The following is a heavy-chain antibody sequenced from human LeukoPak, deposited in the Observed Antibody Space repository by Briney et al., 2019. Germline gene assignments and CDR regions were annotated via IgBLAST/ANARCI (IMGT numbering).Heavy chain of an antibody. V-gene: IGHV3-11*06. CDR3: ARDISSSWPYYYGMDV. D-gene: IGHD6-13*01. Sequence: GGSLRLSCAASGFTFSDYYMSRIRQAPGKGLEWVSYISSSRYTNYADSVKGRFTIFRDNPKNSLYLQMNSLRAEDTAVYYCARDISSSWPYYYGMDVWGKGTTVTVSS. CDR1: GFTFSDYY. J-gene: IGHJ6*04. CDR2: ISSSRYT.